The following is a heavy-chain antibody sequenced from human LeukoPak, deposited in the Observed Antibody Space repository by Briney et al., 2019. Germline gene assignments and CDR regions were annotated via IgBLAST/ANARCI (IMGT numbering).Heavy chain of an antibody. D-gene: IGHD3-10*01. Sequence: PGGSLRLSCAASGFTFSSYGMSWVRQAPGKGLEWVSAISGSGGSTYYADSVKGRFTISRDNSKNTLYLQMNSLRAEDTAVYYCATPHGSGCYHFDYWGQGTLVTVSS. V-gene: IGHV3-23*01. CDR2: ISGSGGST. J-gene: IGHJ4*02. CDR1: GFTFSSYG. CDR3: ATPHGSGCYHFDY.